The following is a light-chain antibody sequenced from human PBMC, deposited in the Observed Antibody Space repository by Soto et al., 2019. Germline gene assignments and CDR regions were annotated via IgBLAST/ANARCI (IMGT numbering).Light chain of an antibody. J-gene: IGKJ1*01. CDR1: QSVLSSSNNKNY. Sequence: DIVMTQSPDSLTVSLGERATFNCKSSQSVLSSSNNKNYLAWYQQKPGQPPKLLIYWASTRESGVPDRFSGSGSGTDFTLTISSLQAADVAVYYCQQYSSTPPWTFGQGTRVEIK. V-gene: IGKV4-1*01. CDR2: WAS. CDR3: QQYSSTPPWT.